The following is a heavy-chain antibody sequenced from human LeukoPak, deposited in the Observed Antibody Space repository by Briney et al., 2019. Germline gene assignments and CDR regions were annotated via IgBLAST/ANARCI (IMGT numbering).Heavy chain of an antibody. D-gene: IGHD4-17*01. V-gene: IGHV4-39*01. CDR1: GGSISSSNYY. CDR2: MYYGGST. CDR3: ARHNYGDYHY. J-gene: IGHJ4*01. Sequence: SETLSLTCTVSGGSISSSNYYWGWIRQPPGKGPEWIGSMYYGGSTNYNPSLKSRVTISVDTSKNQFSLKLSSVTAADTAVYYCARHNYGDYHYWSHGTLVTVSS.